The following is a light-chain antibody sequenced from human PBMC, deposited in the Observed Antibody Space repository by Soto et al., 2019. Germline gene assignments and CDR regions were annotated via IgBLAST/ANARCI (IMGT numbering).Light chain of an antibody. CDR1: SSNIGAGYN. V-gene: IGLV1-40*01. Sequence: QSVLTQPPSVSGSPGQRVTISCTGSSSNIGAGYNVHWYQQLPGTAPKLLIYGNSNRPSGVTDRFSGSKSGTSASLAITGLQAEDEADDYCQSYDSSLSGGVFGGGTKLTVL. CDR3: QSYDSSLSGGV. CDR2: GNS. J-gene: IGLJ3*02.